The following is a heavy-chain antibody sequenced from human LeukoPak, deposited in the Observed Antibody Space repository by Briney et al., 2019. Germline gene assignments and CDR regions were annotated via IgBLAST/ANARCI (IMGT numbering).Heavy chain of an antibody. Sequence: SETLSLTCTVSGDSFSSYYWSWIRQPPGKGLEWIGDIYYSGSTTYNPSLQSRVAISVDTSRNQFSLKLRSVTAADTAVYYCARGIQPAWGYYYYYYMDVWGKGTTVTVSS. CDR2: IYYSGST. CDR3: ARGIQPAWGYYYYYYMDV. D-gene: IGHD5-18*01. J-gene: IGHJ6*03. V-gene: IGHV4-59*01. CDR1: GDSFSSYY.